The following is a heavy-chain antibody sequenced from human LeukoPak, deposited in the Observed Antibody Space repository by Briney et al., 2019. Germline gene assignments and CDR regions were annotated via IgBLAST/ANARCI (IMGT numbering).Heavy chain of an antibody. V-gene: IGHV4-4*09. J-gene: IGHJ4*02. D-gene: IGHD6-13*01. CDR3: ARHGGGSSSWYSVGY. CDR1: GGSISGYY. Sequence: SETLSLTCTVSGGSISGYYWSWIRQPPGKGLEWIGFIYISGSINYNPSLKSRVTISVDTSKNQFSLKLSSVTAADTAVYYCARHGGGSSSWYSVGYWGQGTLVTVSS. CDR2: IYISGSI.